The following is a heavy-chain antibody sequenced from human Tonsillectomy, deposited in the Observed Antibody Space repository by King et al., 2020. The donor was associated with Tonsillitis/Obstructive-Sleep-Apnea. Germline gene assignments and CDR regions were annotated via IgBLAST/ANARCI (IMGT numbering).Heavy chain of an antibody. CDR1: GYSFTSYY. CDR2: INPSGGNT. D-gene: IGHD3-16*02. CDR3: ASGRLHLGELSSVDY. V-gene: IGHV1-46*01. J-gene: IGHJ4*02. Sequence: VQLVESGAEVKKPGASVKVSCKASGYSFTSYYMHWVRQAPGQGLEWMGIINPSGGNTNYAQTFQGRVTMTRDTSTSTVYMELSSLRSEDTAVYYCASGRLHLGELSSVDYWGQGTLVTVSS.